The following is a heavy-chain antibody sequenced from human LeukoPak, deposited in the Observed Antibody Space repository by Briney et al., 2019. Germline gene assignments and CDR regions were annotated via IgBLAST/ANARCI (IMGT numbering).Heavy chain of an antibody. CDR2: INPSGGST. J-gene: IGHJ2*01. CDR1: GYTFTSYY. CDR3: ARGPVIGGHSSSSAWYFDL. V-gene: IGHV1-46*01. D-gene: IGHD6-6*01. Sequence: ASVKVSCKASGYTFTSYYMHWVRQAPGQGLEWMGIINPSGGSTGYAQKFQGRVTMTRDTSTNTVYMELSSLRSEDTAVYYCARGPVIGGHSSSSAWYFDLWGRGTLVTVSS.